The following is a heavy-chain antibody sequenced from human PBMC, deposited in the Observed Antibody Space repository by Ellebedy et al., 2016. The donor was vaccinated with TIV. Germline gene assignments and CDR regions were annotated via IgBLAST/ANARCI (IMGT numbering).Heavy chain of an antibody. Sequence: GESLKISXAASGFTFSSYDMHWVRQATGKGLEWVSAIGTAGDPYYPGSVKGRFTISRENAKNSLYLQMNSLRAGDTAVYYCLSYGDYAPFSGGDYYYYGMDVWGQGTTVTVSS. V-gene: IGHV3-13*05. CDR2: IGTAGDP. CDR1: GFTFSSYD. J-gene: IGHJ6*02. D-gene: IGHD4-17*01. CDR3: LSYGDYAPFSGGDYYYYGMDV.